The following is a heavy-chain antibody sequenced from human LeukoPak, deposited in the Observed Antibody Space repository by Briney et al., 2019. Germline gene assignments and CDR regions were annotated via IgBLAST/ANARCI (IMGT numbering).Heavy chain of an antibody. Sequence: ASVKVSCTASGYTFTSYYMHWVRQAPGEGLEWMGIINPSGGSTSYAQKFQGRVTMTRDMSTSTVYMERSSLRSEDTAVYYCARVAAEVVGVPGAIGFGWLRRDYYYMDVWGKGTTVTVSS. CDR2: INPSGGST. J-gene: IGHJ6*03. D-gene: IGHD2-2*02. V-gene: IGHV1-46*01. CDR1: GYTFTSYY. CDR3: ARVAAEVVGVPGAIGFGWLRRDYYYMDV.